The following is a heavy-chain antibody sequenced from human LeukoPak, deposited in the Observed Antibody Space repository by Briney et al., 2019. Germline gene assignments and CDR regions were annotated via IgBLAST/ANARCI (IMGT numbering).Heavy chain of an antibody. Sequence: GESLKISCKGSGYSFPSDWTAWVRQMPGKGLEWMGIIYPDDSDTRYSPSFQGQVTISADKSVSIAYLQWSSLKASDTAMYYCARPNITSYYDSRGYDAFDVWGQGTMVIVSS. D-gene: IGHD3-22*01. CDR3: ARPNITSYYDSRGYDAFDV. CDR1: GYSFPSDW. V-gene: IGHV5-51*01. J-gene: IGHJ3*01. CDR2: IYPDDSDT.